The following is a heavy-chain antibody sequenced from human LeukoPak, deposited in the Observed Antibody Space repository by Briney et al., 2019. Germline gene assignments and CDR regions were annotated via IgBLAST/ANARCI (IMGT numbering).Heavy chain of an antibody. Sequence: GGSLRLSCVVTGIPFSDYYMNWIRQAPGKGLEWISYISSSSSYTDYADSVKGRFTISRDNAKSALYLQMNSLRLEDTAVYYCAAGTAADFWGQGTLVTVSS. V-gene: IGHV3-11*03. J-gene: IGHJ4*02. CDR1: GIPFSDYY. CDR2: ISSSSSYT. D-gene: IGHD6-13*01. CDR3: AAGTAADF.